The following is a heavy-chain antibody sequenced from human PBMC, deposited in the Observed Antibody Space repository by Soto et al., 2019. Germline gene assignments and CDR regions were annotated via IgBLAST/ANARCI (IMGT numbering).Heavy chain of an antibody. CDR2: IIPIFGTA. Sequence: ASVKVSCKASGGTFSSYAISWVRQAPGQGLEWMGGIIPIFGTANYAQKFQGRVTITADESTSTAYMELSSLRSEDTAVYYCASYVVGCSGGSCYRYYYYGMDVWGQGTTVTVSS. CDR1: GGTFSSYA. J-gene: IGHJ6*02. CDR3: ASYVVGCSGGSCYRYYYYGMDV. D-gene: IGHD2-15*01. V-gene: IGHV1-69*13.